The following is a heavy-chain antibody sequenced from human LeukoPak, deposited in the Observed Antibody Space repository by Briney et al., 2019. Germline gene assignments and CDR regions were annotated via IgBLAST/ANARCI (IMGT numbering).Heavy chain of an antibody. Sequence: GGSLRLSCAASGFTFSSYGMNWVRQAPGKGLEWVAVIWCDGSTKYYADSGKGRFTISRDNSKNSLYMQMNSLRAEDTAVYYCARDLCSSTSCYTPGFDYWGQGTLVTVSS. D-gene: IGHD2-2*02. CDR1: GFTFSSYG. V-gene: IGHV3-33*01. CDR3: ARDLCSSTSCYTPGFDY. J-gene: IGHJ4*02. CDR2: IWCDGSTK.